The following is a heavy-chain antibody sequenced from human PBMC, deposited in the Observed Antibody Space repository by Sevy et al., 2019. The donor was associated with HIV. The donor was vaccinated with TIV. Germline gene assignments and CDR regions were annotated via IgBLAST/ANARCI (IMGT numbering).Heavy chain of an antibody. CDR3: AWGQIGIPSAYLYGMDL. CDR1: GGTFSGYA. CDR2: IFRIFGVG. D-gene: IGHD5-18*01. Sequence: ASVKVSCKASGGTFSGYAISWVRQAPGQGLEWMGGIFRIFGVGNYAQKFQGRITITADESAGTSYLDLSSLRSEDTAVYDCAWGQIGIPSAYLYGMDLWGQGTTVTVSS. J-gene: IGHJ6*02. V-gene: IGHV1-69*13.